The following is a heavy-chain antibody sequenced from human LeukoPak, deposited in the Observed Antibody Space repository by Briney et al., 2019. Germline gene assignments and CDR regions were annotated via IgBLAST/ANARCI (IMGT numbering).Heavy chain of an antibody. D-gene: IGHD3-16*02. Sequence: GGSLRLSCAASGFTFSSYSMNWVRQAPGKGLEWVSYISSSSTIYYADSVKGRFTISRDNAKNSLYLQMNSLRAEDTAVYYCARDGAFGGVIVDSPDYWGQGTLVTVSS. V-gene: IGHV3-48*04. CDR3: ARDGAFGGVIVDSPDY. CDR2: ISSSSTI. CDR1: GFTFSSYS. J-gene: IGHJ4*02.